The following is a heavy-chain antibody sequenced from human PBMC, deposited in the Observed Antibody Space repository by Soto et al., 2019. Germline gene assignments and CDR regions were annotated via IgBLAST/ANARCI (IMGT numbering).Heavy chain of an antibody. Sequence: QVQLQESGPGLVKPSETLSLTCTVSGDSISSSTYYWGWIRQPPGKGLEWIGRMFYAGNTYYNPSLKSRVSMSIDTSKNQFSLKLNSVTAADTAVYYCVSPEGYYDSSGYTLDYWGQGALVTVSS. J-gene: IGHJ4*02. CDR2: MFYAGNT. CDR3: VSPEGYYDSSGYTLDY. D-gene: IGHD3-22*01. V-gene: IGHV4-39*01. CDR1: GDSISSSTYY.